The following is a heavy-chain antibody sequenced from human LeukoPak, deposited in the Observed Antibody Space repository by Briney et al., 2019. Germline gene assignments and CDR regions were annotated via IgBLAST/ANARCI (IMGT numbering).Heavy chain of an antibody. V-gene: IGHV4-34*01. D-gene: IGHD3-9*01. Sequence: SETLSLTCAVYGGSFSGYYWSWIRQPPGKGLEWIGEINHSGSTNYNPSLKSRVTISVDTSKNQFSLKLSSVTAADTAVYYCARGLGYDILTGYAGYYGMDVWGQGTTVTVSS. CDR1: GGSFSGYY. CDR3: ARGLGYDILTGYAGYYGMDV. CDR2: INHSGST. J-gene: IGHJ6*02.